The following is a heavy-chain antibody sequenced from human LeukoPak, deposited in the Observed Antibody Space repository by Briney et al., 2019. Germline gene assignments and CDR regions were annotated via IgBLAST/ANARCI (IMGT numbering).Heavy chain of an antibody. D-gene: IGHD2-15*01. Sequence: SETLSLTCTVSGGSISSYYWSWIRQPAGKGLEGIGRIYTSGSTNYNPSLKSRVTMSVDTSKNQFSLKLSSVTAADTAVYYCARVYCSGGSCYLDYWGQGTLVTVSS. V-gene: IGHV4-4*07. CDR1: GGSISSYY. CDR2: IYTSGST. J-gene: IGHJ4*02. CDR3: ARVYCSGGSCYLDY.